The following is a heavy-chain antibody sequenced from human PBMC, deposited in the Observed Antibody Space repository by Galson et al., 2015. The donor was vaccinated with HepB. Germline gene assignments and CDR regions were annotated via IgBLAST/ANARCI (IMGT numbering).Heavy chain of an antibody. Sequence: SVKVSCKASGGTFSSYAISWVRQAPGQGLEWMGGIIPIFGTANYAQKFQGRVTITADESTSTAYMELSSLRSEDTAVYYCARDDGGAYCGGDCYSGVYWGQGALVTVSS. J-gene: IGHJ4*02. CDR2: IIPIFGTA. V-gene: IGHV1-69*13. CDR1: GGTFSSYA. CDR3: ARDDGGAYCGGDCYSGVY. D-gene: IGHD2-21*02.